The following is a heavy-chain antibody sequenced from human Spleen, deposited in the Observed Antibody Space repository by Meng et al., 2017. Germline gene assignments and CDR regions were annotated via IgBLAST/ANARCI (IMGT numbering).Heavy chain of an antibody. CDR1: GFTFSSYS. V-gene: IGHV3-21*01. Sequence: GESLKISCAASGFTFSSYSINWVRQAPGKGLEWVSSISGSSSFIYYADSVKGRFTISRDNAKNTVYLQMNSLRDEDTALYYCTNDRLNHWGQGALVTVSS. CDR2: ISGSSSFI. D-gene: IGHD1-1*01. CDR3: TNDRLNH. J-gene: IGHJ1*01.